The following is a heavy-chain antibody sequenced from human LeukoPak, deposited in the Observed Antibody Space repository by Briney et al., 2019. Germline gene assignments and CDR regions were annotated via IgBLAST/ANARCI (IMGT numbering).Heavy chain of an antibody. D-gene: IGHD2-15*01. CDR2: ISNSGSTI. V-gene: IGHV3-48*03. CDR3: VTERKGGFDY. Sequence: GGSLRLSCAASGFTFSSYEMNWVRQAPGKGLEWVSYISNSGSTIYYTDSVKGRFTISRDNAKNSLYLQMNSLRAEDTAVYYCVTERKGGFDYWGQGTLVTVSS. J-gene: IGHJ4*02. CDR1: GFTFSSYE.